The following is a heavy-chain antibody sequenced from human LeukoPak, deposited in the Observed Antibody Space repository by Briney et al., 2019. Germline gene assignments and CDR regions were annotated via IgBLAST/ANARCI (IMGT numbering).Heavy chain of an antibody. Sequence: ASVKVSCKASGYTFTSYGISWVRQAPGQGLEWMGIINPSGGSTSYAQKFQGRVTMTRDTSTSTVYMELSSLRSEDTAVYYCARRYSYGPLDYWGQGTLVTVSS. CDR2: INPSGGST. J-gene: IGHJ4*02. CDR1: GYTFTSYG. CDR3: ARRYSYGPLDY. D-gene: IGHD5-18*01. V-gene: IGHV1-46*01.